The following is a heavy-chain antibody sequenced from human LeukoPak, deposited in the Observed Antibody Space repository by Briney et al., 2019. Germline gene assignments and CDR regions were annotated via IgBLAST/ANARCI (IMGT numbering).Heavy chain of an antibody. CDR3: AKDLGIAVAPAGYFDY. Sequence: GGSLRLSCAASGFTFSSYGMHWVCQAPGKGLEWVAVISYDGSNKYYADSVKGRFTISRDNSKNTLYLQMNSLRVEDTAVYYCAKDLGIAVAPAGYFDYWGQGTLVTVSS. J-gene: IGHJ4*02. CDR2: ISYDGSNK. CDR1: GFTFSSYG. D-gene: IGHD6-19*01. V-gene: IGHV3-30*18.